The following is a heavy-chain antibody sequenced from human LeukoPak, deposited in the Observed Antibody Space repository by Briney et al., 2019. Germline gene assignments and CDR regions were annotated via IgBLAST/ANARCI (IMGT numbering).Heavy chain of an antibody. J-gene: IGHJ6*03. D-gene: IGHD3/OR15-3a*01. Sequence: SETLSLTCTVSGGSISSSSYYWGWIRQPPGKGLEWIGSIYYSGSTYYNPSLKSRVTISVDTSKNQFSLKLSSVTAADTAVYYCASFGTTNDYYYYYMDVWGNGTTVTVSS. CDR2: IYYSGST. V-gene: IGHV4-39*01. CDR3: ASFGTTNDYYYYYMDV. CDR1: GGSISSSSYY.